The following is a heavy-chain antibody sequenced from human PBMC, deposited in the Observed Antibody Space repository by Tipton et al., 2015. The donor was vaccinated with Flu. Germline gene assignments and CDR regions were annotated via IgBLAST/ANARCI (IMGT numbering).Heavy chain of an antibody. CDR2: MNSNNGDT. CDR3: ARGGGPIEGFDP. CDR1: GYIFTNYG. D-gene: IGHD3-16*01. J-gene: IGHJ5*02. V-gene: IGHV1-18*01. Sequence: QLVQSGAEVKKPGASVTVSCKASGYIFTNYGITWVRQAPGQGLEWVGWMNSNNGDTKYAQKFQGRVTMTTGTTTTTGYMELRSLRSDDTAVYYCARGGGPIEGFDPWGQGTLVTVSS.